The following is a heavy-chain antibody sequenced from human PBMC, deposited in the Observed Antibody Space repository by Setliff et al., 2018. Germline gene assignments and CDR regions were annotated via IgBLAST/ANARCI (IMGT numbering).Heavy chain of an antibody. CDR1: GSAISSGHY. Sequence: ETLSLTCAVSGSAISSGHYWGWIRQPPGKGLEWIGRIYYRGDTYYNPSLKGRLTISVDTAQNQFSLRLTSVTAADTAVYYCARTGTYRYFDYWGQGALVTVSS. V-gene: IGHV4-38-2*01. CDR2: IYYRGDT. J-gene: IGHJ4*02. D-gene: IGHD1-1*01. CDR3: ARTGTYRYFDY.